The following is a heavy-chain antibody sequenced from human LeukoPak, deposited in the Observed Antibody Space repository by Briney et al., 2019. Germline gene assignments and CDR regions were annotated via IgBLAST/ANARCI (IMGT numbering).Heavy chain of an antibody. D-gene: IGHD2-15*01. Sequence: PGGSLKLSCAGSGFTFSNYWMSWVRQAPGKGLEWVANIKQDGSETNYVGSVKGRLTISRDNAKNTLFLQMNSLRDEDTAVYYCTASPGWSFRYWGQGALVTVSS. CDR3: TASPGWSFRY. V-gene: IGHV3-7*01. J-gene: IGHJ4*02. CDR2: IKQDGSET. CDR1: GFTFSNYW.